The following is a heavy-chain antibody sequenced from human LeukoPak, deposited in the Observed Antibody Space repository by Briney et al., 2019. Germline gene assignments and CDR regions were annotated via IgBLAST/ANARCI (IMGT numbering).Heavy chain of an antibody. J-gene: IGHJ4*02. V-gene: IGHV3-21*01. CDR3: ARGRLEGGETFDS. CDR1: GFSFRSYS. D-gene: IGHD1-1*01. CDR2: ITGSSSYI. Sequence: GGSLRLSCAASGFSFRSYSMDWVRQAPGKGLEWVSSITGSSSYISYADSVKGRFTISRDNAENSLFLQMNTLRPEDTVVYFCARGRLEGGETFDSWGQGTLVTVSS.